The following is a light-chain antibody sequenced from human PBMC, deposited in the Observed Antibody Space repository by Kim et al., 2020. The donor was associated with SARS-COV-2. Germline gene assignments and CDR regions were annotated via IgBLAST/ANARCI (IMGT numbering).Light chain of an antibody. CDR3: SSYTSGSTV. V-gene: IGLV2-14*01. CDR2: DVS. Sequence: QSALTQPASVSGSPGQSITISCTGTSSDVGGYNYVSWYQQHPGKAPKLMIYDVSKRPSGVSNRSSGSKSGNTASLTISGLQPEDEADYYCSSYTSGSTVFGTGTKVTVL. CDR1: SSDVGGYNY. J-gene: IGLJ1*01.